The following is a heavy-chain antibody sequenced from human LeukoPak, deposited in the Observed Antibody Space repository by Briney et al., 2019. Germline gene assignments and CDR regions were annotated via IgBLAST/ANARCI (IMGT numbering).Heavy chain of an antibody. CDR3: ARAGWELLSASFDP. J-gene: IGHJ5*02. CDR2: IYYGGSI. Sequence: SETLSLTCAVSGGSISRSSYYWAWIRQPPGKGLEWVGTIYYGGSIYGDPSLKGRITISLDTSKNQFSPKPNSVTAADTAVYYCARAGWELLSASFDPWGQGTLVTVSS. V-gene: IGHV4-39*07. CDR1: GGSISRSSYY. D-gene: IGHD1-26*01.